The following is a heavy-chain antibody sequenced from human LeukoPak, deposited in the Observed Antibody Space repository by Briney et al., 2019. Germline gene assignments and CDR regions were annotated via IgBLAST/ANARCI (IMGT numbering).Heavy chain of an antibody. V-gene: IGHV3-7*01. CDR2: IKQDGSEK. D-gene: IGHD3-22*01. CDR3: ARDVTKVIVVVYDAFDI. CDR1: GFTFSSYW. J-gene: IGHJ3*02. Sequence: GGSLRLSCAASGFTFSSYWMSWVRQAPGKGLEWVANIKQDGSEKYYVDSVKGRFTISRDNAKNSLHLQMNSLRAEDTAVYYCARDVTKVIVVVYDAFDIWGQGTMVTVSS.